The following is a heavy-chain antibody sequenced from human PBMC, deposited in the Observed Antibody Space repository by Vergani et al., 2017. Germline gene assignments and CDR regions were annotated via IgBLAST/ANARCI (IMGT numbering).Heavy chain of an antibody. CDR1: GGSISSSSYY. J-gene: IGHJ6*02. Sequence: QLQLQESGPGLVKPSETLSLTCTVSGGSISSSSYYWGWIRQPPGKGLEWIGSIYYSGSTYYNPSLKSRVTISVDTSKNQFSLKLSSVTAADTAVYYCARGYCSSTSCYSRGVYYYYYGMDVWGQGTTVTVSS. V-gene: IGHV4-39*01. CDR2: IYYSGST. D-gene: IGHD2-2*01. CDR3: ARGYCSSTSCYSRGVYYYYYGMDV.